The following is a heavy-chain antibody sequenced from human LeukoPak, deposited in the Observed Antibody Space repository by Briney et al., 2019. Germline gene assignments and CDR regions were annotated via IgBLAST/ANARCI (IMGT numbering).Heavy chain of an antibody. J-gene: IGHJ6*02. CDR1: GGSISSYY. D-gene: IGHD2-2*01. Sequence: SETLSLTCTVSGGSISSYYWSWIRQPPGKGLEWIGEINHSGSTNYNPSLKSRVTISVDTSKNQFSLKLSSVTAADTAVYYCARGYCSSTSCYLYYGMDVWGQGTTVTVSS. CDR2: INHSGST. CDR3: ARGYCSSTSCYLYYGMDV. V-gene: IGHV4-34*01.